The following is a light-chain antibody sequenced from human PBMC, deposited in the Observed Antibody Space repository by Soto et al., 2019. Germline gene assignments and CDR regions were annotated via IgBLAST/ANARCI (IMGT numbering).Light chain of an antibody. CDR3: QQYYSTPYT. CDR2: WAS. J-gene: IGKJ2*01. V-gene: IGKV4-1*01. CDR1: QSVLYSSNNQNY. Sequence: DIVMTQSPDSLAVSLGERATINCKSGQSVLYSSNNQNYLARYQQKPGQPPKLLIYWASTRESGVPDRFSGSGSGTDFTLTISSLQAEDVAVYYCQQYYSTPYTFGQGTKLEIK.